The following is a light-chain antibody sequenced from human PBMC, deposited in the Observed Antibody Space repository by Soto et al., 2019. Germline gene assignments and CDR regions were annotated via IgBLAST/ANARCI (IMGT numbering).Light chain of an antibody. V-gene: IGKV3-20*01. J-gene: IGKJ1*01. CDR3: QQYGSSYPWT. Sequence: EIVLTQSPGTLSLSPGERATLSCRASQSVSSNYLAWYQQKPGQAPRLLIYGASSRATGIPDRFSGSGSGTDFTLTIRRLEPEDLAVYYCQQYGSSYPWTFGQGTKVDI. CDR1: QSVSSNY. CDR2: GAS.